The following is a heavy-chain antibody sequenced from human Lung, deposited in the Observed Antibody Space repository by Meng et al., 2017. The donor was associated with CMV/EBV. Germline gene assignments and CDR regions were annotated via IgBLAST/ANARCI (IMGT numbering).Heavy chain of an antibody. D-gene: IGHD6-13*01. J-gene: IGHJ4*02. CDR2: IYPSDSNT. CDR3: ARHRTKTAAGTP. CDR1: GYSFTSYW. V-gene: IGHV5-51*01. Sequence: KVTXKGSGYSFTSYWIGWVRRMPGKGVEWMGFIYPSDSNTKYSPSCQGQVTISADKTISTAYLQWSSLKASDTAMYYCARHRTKTAAGTPWGQGTLVTVSS.